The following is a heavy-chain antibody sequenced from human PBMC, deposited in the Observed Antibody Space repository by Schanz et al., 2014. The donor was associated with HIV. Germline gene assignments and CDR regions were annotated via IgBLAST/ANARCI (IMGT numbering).Heavy chain of an antibody. CDR2: ISGYIGNT. CDR1: GYTFTNYG. Sequence: QVQLVQSGAEVKKPGASVTVSCKASGYTFTNYGINWVRQAPGQGLEWMGWISGYIGNTNYAQNLQGRVTITADTFTSTAYMELRSLTSDDTAVYYCARGYCSGGTCYSGDYWGQGTLVTVSS. J-gene: IGHJ4*02. V-gene: IGHV1-18*01. CDR3: ARGYCSGGTCYSGDY. D-gene: IGHD2-15*01.